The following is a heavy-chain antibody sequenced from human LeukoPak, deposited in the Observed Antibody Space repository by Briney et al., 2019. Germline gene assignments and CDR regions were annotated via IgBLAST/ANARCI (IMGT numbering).Heavy chain of an antibody. CDR1: GFTFSSYG. Sequence: GRSLRLSCAASGFTFSSYGMHWVRQAPGKGLEWVAVISYDGSNKYYADSVKGRFTISRDNSMNTLYLQMNSLRAEDTAVYYCARNSAVAGTGAFDIWGQGTMVTVSS. J-gene: IGHJ3*02. D-gene: IGHD6-19*01. CDR3: ARNSAVAGTGAFDI. CDR2: ISYDGSNK. V-gene: IGHV3-30*03.